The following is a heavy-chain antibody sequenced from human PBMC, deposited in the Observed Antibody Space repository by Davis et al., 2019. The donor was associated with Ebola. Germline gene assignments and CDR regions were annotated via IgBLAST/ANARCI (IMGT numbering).Heavy chain of an antibody. CDR2: IIPIFGTA. D-gene: IGHD3-22*01. J-gene: IGHJ4*02. Sequence: SVKVSCKASGGTFSSYATSWVRQAPGQGLEWMGGIIPIFGTANYAQKFQGRVTITADKSTSTVYMELSSLRSEDTAVYYCARGLFARPFYYDSSGYYDYWGQGTLVTVSS. V-gene: IGHV1-69*06. CDR3: ARGLFARPFYYDSSGYYDY. CDR1: GGTFSSYA.